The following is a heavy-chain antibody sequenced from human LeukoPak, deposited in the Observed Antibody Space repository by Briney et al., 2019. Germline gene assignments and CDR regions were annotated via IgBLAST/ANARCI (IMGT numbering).Heavy chain of an antibody. CDR1: GFTFSNAW. J-gene: IGHJ4*02. D-gene: IGHD3-22*01. CDR2: IKSKTDGGTT. V-gene: IGHV3-15*01. CDR3: TTVDYYDSSGYSDY. Sequence: GGSLRLSCAASGFTFSNAWMSWVRQAPGKGLEWVDRIKSKTDGGTTDYAAPVKGRFTISRDDSKNTLYLQMNSLKTEDTAVYYCTTVDYYDSSGYSDYWGQGTLVTVSS.